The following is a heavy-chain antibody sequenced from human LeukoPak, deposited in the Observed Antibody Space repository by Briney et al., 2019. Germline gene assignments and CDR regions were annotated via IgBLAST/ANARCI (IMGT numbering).Heavy chain of an antibody. Sequence: GGSLRLSCAASGFTFGSCAMTWVRQAPGKGLEWVSGISGSGGSTYYADSVKGRFTISRDNSKNTLYLQMNSLRAEDTAVYYCAKGSYSSGWYESDYWGQGTLVTVSS. D-gene: IGHD6-19*01. J-gene: IGHJ4*02. CDR3: AKGSYSSGWYESDY. CDR2: ISGSGGST. CDR1: GFTFGSCA. V-gene: IGHV3-23*01.